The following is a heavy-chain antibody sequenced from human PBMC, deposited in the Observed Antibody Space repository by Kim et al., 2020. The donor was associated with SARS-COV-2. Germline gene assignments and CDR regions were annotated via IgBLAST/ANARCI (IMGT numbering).Heavy chain of an antibody. Sequence: SETLSLTCAVYGGSFSGYYWSWIRQPPGKGLEWIGEINHSGSTNYNPSLKSRVTISVDTSKNQFSLKLSSVTAADTAVYYCAGCLIYCSGGSCYEGCYFDYWGQGTLVTVSS. CDR2: INHSGST. CDR1: GGSFSGYY. CDR3: AGCLIYCSGGSCYEGCYFDY. V-gene: IGHV4-34*01. D-gene: IGHD2-15*01. J-gene: IGHJ4*02.